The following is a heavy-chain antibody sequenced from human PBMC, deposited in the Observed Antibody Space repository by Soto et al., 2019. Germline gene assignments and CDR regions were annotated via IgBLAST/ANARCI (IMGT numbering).Heavy chain of an antibody. J-gene: IGHJ6*02. CDR3: ARDGDDFWSGPGGMAV. Sequence: ASVKVSCKASGYTFTGYYMHWVRQAPGQGLEWMGWINPNSGGTNYAQKFQGWVTMTRDTSISTAYMELSRLRSDDTAVYYCARDGDDFWSGPGGMAVWGQGPTVPVSS. CDR1: GYTFTGYY. CDR2: INPNSGGT. V-gene: IGHV1-2*04. D-gene: IGHD3-3*01.